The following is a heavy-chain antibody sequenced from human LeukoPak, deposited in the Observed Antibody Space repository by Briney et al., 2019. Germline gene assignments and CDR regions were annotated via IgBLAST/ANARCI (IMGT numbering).Heavy chain of an antibody. CDR2: ISSSSSYI. J-gene: IGHJ4*02. D-gene: IGHD4-17*01. Sequence: PGGSLRLSCAASGFTVSSNYMSWVRQAPGKGLEWVSSISSSSSYIYYADSVKGRFTISRDNAKNSLYLQMNSLRAEDTAVYYCARADYGVPFDYWGQGTLVTVSS. V-gene: IGHV3-21*01. CDR3: ARADYGVPFDY. CDR1: GFTVSSNY.